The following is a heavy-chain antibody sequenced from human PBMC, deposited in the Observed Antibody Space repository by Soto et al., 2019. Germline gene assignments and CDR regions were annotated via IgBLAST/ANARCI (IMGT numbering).Heavy chain of an antibody. CDR2: VYYTGST. CDR3: AREARGGDSGILDY. CDR1: GGSISGSY. V-gene: IGHV4-59*12. J-gene: IGHJ4*02. D-gene: IGHD1-26*01. Sequence: SETLFLTFSVSGGSISGSYWSWIRQSPGKGLEWLGYVYYTGSTNYSPSLKSRVIMSVDTSKNQFSLILSSVTAEDTAVYYCAREARGGDSGILDYWGRGALVTVSS.